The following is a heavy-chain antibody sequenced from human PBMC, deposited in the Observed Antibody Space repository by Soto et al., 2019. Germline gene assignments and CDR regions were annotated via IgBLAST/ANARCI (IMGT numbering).Heavy chain of an antibody. CDR3: AREGNLGRWLQPLDF. D-gene: IGHD5-12*01. CDR2: IYYRGST. Sequence: SETLSLTCTVSGGSISSSDYYWTWIRQHPGKGLEWIGYIYYRGSTYYNASLKSRLTISIDTSKNQFSLRLISVTAADTAKYFCAREGNLGRWLQPLDFWGQGTLVTVSS. CDR1: GGSISSSDYY. J-gene: IGHJ4*02. V-gene: IGHV4-31*02.